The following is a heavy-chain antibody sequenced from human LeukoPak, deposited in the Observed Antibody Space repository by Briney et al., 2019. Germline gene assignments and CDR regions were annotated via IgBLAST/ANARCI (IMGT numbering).Heavy chain of an antibody. CDR1: GFTVSSNY. CDR3: ARDLWFGELSRSFDY. D-gene: IGHD3-10*01. CDR2: IYSGGST. V-gene: IGHV3-66*01. Sequence: GGSLRLSCAASGFTVSSNYVSWVRQAPGKGLEWVSVIYSGGSTYYADSVKGRFTISRDNSKNTLYLQMNSLRAEDTAVYYCARDLWFGELSRSFDYWGQGTLVTVSS. J-gene: IGHJ4*02.